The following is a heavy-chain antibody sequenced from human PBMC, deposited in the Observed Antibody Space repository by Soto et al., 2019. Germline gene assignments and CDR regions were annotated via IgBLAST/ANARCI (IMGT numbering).Heavy chain of an antibody. Sequence: QVQESGPGLVKPSETLSLTCRVSGCSINSLYWSWIRQSPGNGLGWIAYVYYKGNTNYNPSLRSRATISLDTSNKQVSLKLTSVTAADTAVYYCAREGTGIDAFDIWGQGTMVTVSS. CDR2: VYYKGNT. J-gene: IGHJ3*02. CDR3: AREGTGIDAFDI. V-gene: IGHV4-59*01. CDR1: GCSINSLY.